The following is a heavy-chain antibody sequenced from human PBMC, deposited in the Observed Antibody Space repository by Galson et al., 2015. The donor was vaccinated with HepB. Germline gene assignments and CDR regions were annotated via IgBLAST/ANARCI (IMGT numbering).Heavy chain of an antibody. CDR3: ARGGSGPGLMYYFDY. CDR1: GFTFSSYG. D-gene: IGHD6-19*01. V-gene: IGHV3-33*01. J-gene: IGHJ4*02. CDR2: IWYDGSNK. Sequence: SLRLSCAASGFTFSSYGMNWVRQAPGKGLEWVAVIWYDGSNKFYADSVKGRFTISRDNAKNSLYLQMNSLRAEDTAVYYCARGGSGPGLMYYFDYWGQGTLVTVSS.